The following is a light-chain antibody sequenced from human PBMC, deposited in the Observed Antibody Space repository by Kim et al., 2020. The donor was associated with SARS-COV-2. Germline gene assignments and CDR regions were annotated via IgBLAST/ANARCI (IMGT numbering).Light chain of an antibody. CDR2: GAS. CDR3: QQFGSSPPYT. V-gene: IGKV3-20*01. J-gene: IGKJ2*01. Sequence: EIVLTQSPGTLSLSPGERATLSCRASQRVSSSHLAWYQQKPGQAPRLLIYGASSRATGIPDRFSGSGSGTDFTLTISRLEPEDFAVYYCQQFGSSPPYTFGQGTKLEI. CDR1: QRVSSSH.